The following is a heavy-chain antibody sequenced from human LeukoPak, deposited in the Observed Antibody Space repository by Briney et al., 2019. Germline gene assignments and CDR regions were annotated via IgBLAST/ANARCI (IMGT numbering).Heavy chain of an antibody. J-gene: IGHJ4*02. Sequence: SETLSLTCTVSGASFNSDDQYWNWIRQSPGTGLEWIGSIHPSGMLYNNPSLESRVTMSRDTSKNQFSLNLNSVTAADMAVYFCSRGLDSRKLGYWGQGILVTVSS. CDR1: GASFNSDDQY. D-gene: IGHD3-22*01. CDR3: SRGLDSRKLGY. V-gene: IGHV4-31*03. CDR2: IHPSGML.